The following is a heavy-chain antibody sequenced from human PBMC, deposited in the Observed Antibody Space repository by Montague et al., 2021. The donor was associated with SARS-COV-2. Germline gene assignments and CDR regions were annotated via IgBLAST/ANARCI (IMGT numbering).Heavy chain of an antibody. CDR2: IYYSGST. V-gene: IGHV4-4*02. D-gene: IGHD3-3*01. J-gene: IGHJ5*02. CDR1: GGSISSSNW. CDR3: ARASRITIFGVVGWFDP. Sequence: LSLTCAVSGGSISSSNWWSWVRQPPGKGLEWIGYIYYSGSTNYNPSLKSRVTISVDTSKNQFSLKLSSVTAADTAVYYCARASRITIFGVVGWFDPWGQGTLVTVSS.